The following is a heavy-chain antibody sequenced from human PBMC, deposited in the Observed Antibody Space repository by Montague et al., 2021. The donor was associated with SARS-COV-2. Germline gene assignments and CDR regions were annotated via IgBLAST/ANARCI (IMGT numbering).Heavy chain of an antibody. D-gene: IGHD3-3*02. CDR3: ASAFYGDHWAFDV. CDR2: TYYRSWWRS. J-gene: IGHJ3*01. CDR1: GDSVSSNIAA. V-gene: IGHV6-1*01. Sequence: CAISGDSVSSNIAARNWIRQSPSRGLEWLGRTYYRSWWRSQYPGSLESRITISGDTSKNQFSLQLNSVTPEDTAVYYCASAFYGDHWAFDVWGQGTMVTVSS.